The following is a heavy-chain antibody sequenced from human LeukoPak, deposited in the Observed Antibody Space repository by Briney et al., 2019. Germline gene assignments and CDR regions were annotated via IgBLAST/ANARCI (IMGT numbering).Heavy chain of an antibody. CDR1: GFTFSYYA. V-gene: IGHV3-30*02. CDR2: IWSDGSNK. J-gene: IGHJ4*02. CDR3: ARDGRYYGSGSYPYFDY. Sequence: GGSLRLSCSASGFTFSYYAIHWVRQAPGKGLEWVALIWSDGSNKYYADSVKGRITISRDNSKNTVYLQMNSLRAEDTAVYYCARDGRYYGSGSYPYFDYWGQGTLVTVSS. D-gene: IGHD3-10*01.